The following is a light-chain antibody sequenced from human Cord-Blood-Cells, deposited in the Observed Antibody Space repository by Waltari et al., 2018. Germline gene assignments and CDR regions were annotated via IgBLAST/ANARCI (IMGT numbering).Light chain of an antibody. CDR2: DVS. V-gene: IGLV2-14*01. Sequence: QSALTQPAPVSGSPGQSITISCTGTSLDDGGYNYVSWYQQHPGKAPKLMIYDVSKRPSGVSNRFSGSKSGNTASLTISGLQAEDEADYYCSSYTSSSTWVFGGGTKLTVL. J-gene: IGLJ3*02. CDR3: SSYTSSSTWV. CDR1: SLDDGGYNY.